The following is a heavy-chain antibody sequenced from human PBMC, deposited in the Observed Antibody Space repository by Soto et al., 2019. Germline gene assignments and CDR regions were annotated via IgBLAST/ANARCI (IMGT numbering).Heavy chain of an antibody. CDR3: ARARGVVVAATNWFDP. V-gene: IGHV1-69*06. Sequence: SVKVSCKASGGTFSSYAISWVRQAPGQGLEWMGGIIPIFGTANYAQKFQGRVTITADKSTSTAYMELSSLRSEDTAVYYCARARGVVVAATNWFDPWGQGTLVTVSS. CDR1: GGTFSSYA. D-gene: IGHD2-15*01. CDR2: IIPIFGTA. J-gene: IGHJ5*02.